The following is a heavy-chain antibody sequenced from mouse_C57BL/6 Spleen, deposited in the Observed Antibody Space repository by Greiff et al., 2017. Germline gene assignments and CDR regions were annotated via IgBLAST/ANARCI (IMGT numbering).Heavy chain of an antibody. Sequence: QVQLQQPGAELVMPGASVKLSCKASGYTFTSYWMHWVKQRPGQGLEWIGEIDPSDSYTNYNQKFKGKSTLTVDKSSSTAYMQLSSLTSEDSAVYYCARDSNYPSAMDYWGQGTSVTVSS. D-gene: IGHD2-5*01. CDR1: GYTFTSYW. CDR2: IDPSDSYT. CDR3: ARDSNYPSAMDY. J-gene: IGHJ4*01. V-gene: IGHV1-69*01.